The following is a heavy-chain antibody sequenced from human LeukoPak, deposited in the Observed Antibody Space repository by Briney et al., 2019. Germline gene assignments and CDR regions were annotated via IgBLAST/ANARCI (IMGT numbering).Heavy chain of an antibody. V-gene: IGHV5-51*01. CDR3: ARRVEGRLDD. Sequence: GESLKISCKGSGYILTNYWIGWVRQMPGKGLEWMGIIYAGDSDTTYSPSFQGQVTMSADKSFTTAYLQWSSLKASDTAMYYCARRVEGRLDDWGQGTLVTVSS. CDR2: IYAGDSDT. CDR1: GYILTNYW. D-gene: IGHD3-10*01. J-gene: IGHJ4*02.